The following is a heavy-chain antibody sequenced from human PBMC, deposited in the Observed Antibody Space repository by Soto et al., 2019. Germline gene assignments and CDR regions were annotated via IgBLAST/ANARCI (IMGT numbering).Heavy chain of an antibody. V-gene: IGHV3-33*01. CDR1: GFTFSSYG. CDR3: ARDGDVNTGFGKDY. D-gene: IGHD3-16*01. CDR2: IWHDGGNK. J-gene: IGHJ4*02. Sequence: GGSLRLSCAASGFTFSSYGIHWVRQAPGKGLEWVALIWHDGGNKFYAESVKGRFTISRDNSKNTLYLQMTSLSAEDTAMYYCARDGDVNTGFGKDYWGQGTLVTVSS.